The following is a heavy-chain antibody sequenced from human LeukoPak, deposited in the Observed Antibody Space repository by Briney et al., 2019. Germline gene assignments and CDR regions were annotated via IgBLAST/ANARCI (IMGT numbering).Heavy chain of an antibody. V-gene: IGHV4-34*01. CDR1: GGPFSGYY. CDR3: ARGGTSCRNWFDP. CDR2: INHSGST. J-gene: IGHJ5*02. Sequence: SETLSLTCAVYGGPFSGYYWSWIRQPPGRGLEWIGEINHSGSTNYNPSLKSRVTISVATSKNQFSMKLSSVTATDTAVYYCARGGTSCRNWFDPWGQGTLVTVSS. D-gene: IGHD2-2*01.